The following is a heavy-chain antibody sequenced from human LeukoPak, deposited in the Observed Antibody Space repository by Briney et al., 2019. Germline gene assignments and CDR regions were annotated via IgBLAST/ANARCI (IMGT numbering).Heavy chain of an antibody. CDR1: GFTFSSYG. Sequence: PGGSPRLSCAAPGFTFSSYGMHCVRQAPGKGLEWGALIWYDGSNKYYADSVKGRFTISRDNSKNTLYLQMNSLRDEDTAVYYCARDSKTRALDYWGQGTLVTVSS. D-gene: IGHD2/OR15-2a*01. J-gene: IGHJ4*02. CDR3: ARDSKTRALDY. V-gene: IGHV3-33*01. CDR2: IWYDGSNK.